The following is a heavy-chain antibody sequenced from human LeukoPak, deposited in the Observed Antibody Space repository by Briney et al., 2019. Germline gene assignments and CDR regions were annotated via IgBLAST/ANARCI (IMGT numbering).Heavy chain of an antibody. J-gene: IGHJ4*02. Sequence: SVKVSCKASGGTFSSYAISWVRQAPGQGLEWMGRIIPILGIANYAQKFQGRVTITADKSTSTAYMELSSLRSEDTAVYYCASRHSGYDFRVDYWGQGTLVTVSS. CDR1: GGTFSSYA. CDR2: IIPILGIA. CDR3: ASRHSGYDFRVDY. V-gene: IGHV1-69*04. D-gene: IGHD5-12*01.